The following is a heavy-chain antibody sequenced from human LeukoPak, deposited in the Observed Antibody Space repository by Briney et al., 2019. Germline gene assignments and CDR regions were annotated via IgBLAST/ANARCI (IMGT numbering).Heavy chain of an antibody. V-gene: IGHV1-24*01. CDR2: FDPEDGET. CDR1: GYTLTELS. Sequence: ASVNVSCKVSGYTLTELSMHWVRQAPGNGLEWMGGFDPEDGETIYAQKFQGRVTMTEDTSTDTAYMELSSLRSEDTAVYYCATMGSNYDILTGYFDYWGQGTLVTVSS. J-gene: IGHJ4*02. CDR3: ATMGSNYDILTGYFDY. D-gene: IGHD3-9*01.